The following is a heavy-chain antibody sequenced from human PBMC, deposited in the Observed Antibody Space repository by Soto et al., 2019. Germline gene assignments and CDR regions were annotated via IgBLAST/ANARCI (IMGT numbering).Heavy chain of an antibody. J-gene: IGHJ5*02. CDR2: IIPVFGTA. CDR1: GGTFSNYA. CDR3: ARDNPYTTSFGNWLDP. D-gene: IGHD6-13*01. Sequence: QVRLVQSGAEVKKPGSSVKVSCKASGGTFSNYAITWLRLDPGQGLEWLGGIIPVFGTAKYAQKFQGRVTITADESKSTAYMELNRLRSEDTAVYYCARDNPYTTSFGNWLDPWGQGTLVIVS. V-gene: IGHV1-69*01.